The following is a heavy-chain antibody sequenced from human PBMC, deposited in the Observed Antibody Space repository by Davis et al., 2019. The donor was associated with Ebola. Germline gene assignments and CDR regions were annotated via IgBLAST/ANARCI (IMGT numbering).Heavy chain of an antibody. Sequence: GGSLGLSCTTSGFTFSTYAMSWVRQAPGKGLEWVSAISGSGGSTYYADSVKGRFTISRDNSKNTLYLQMNSLRAEDTAVYYCAKVGCSSTSCYSVYYGMDVWGQGTTVTVSS. CDR2: ISGSGGST. J-gene: IGHJ6*02. CDR1: GFTFSTYA. D-gene: IGHD2-2*01. CDR3: AKVGCSSTSCYSVYYGMDV. V-gene: IGHV3-23*01.